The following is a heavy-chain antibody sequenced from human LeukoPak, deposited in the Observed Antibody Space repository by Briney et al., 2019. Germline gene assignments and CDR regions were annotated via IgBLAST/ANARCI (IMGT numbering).Heavy chain of an antibody. CDR1: GFSFSTYG. V-gene: IGHV3-9*01. CDR2: ISWNSGSI. J-gene: IGHJ4*02. D-gene: IGHD3-22*01. Sequence: GGSLRLSCAASGFSFSTYGMHWVRQAPGKGLEWVSGISWNSGSIGYADSVKGRFTISRDNAKNSLYLQMNSLRAEDTALYYCAKGYYYDSSGYYFDYWGQGTLVTVSS. CDR3: AKGYYYDSSGYYFDY.